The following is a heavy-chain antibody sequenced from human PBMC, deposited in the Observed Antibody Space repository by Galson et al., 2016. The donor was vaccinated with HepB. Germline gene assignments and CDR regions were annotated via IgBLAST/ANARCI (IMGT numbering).Heavy chain of an antibody. CDR1: GGSISSSTNA. CDR2: ILKTGGT. J-gene: IGHJ5*02. Sequence: SETLSLTCSVSGGSISSSTNAWAWIRQPPGRGLEWIGIILKTGGTFYNPSLKSRVTMSIDASKNQFFLNLKSMTAADTAFYYCARDAQGDPWGQGTLVTVSS. V-gene: IGHV4-39*02. CDR3: ARDAQGDP.